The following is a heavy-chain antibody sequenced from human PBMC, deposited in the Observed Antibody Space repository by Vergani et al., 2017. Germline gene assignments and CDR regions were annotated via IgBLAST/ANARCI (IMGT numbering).Heavy chain of an antibody. CDR2: ISSSSSYT. V-gene: IGHV3-11*06. CDR1: GFTFSDYY. J-gene: IGHJ4*02. CDR3: ARVGYYDSSGYLG. Sequence: QVQLVESGGGLVKPGGSLRLSCAASGFTFSDYYMSWIRQAPGKGLEWVSYISSSSSYTNYADSVKGRFTISRDNAKNSLYLQMNSLIAEDTAVYYCARVGYYDSSGYLGWGQGTLVTVSS. D-gene: IGHD3-22*01.